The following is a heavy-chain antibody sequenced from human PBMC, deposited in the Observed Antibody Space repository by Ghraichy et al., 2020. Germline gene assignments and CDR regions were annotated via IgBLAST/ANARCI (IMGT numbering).Heavy chain of an antibody. CDR2: IYYSGIT. CDR1: GGSISSYY. Sequence: GALRLSCTVSGGSISSYYWSWIRQSPGKGLEYIGYIYYSGITNYNASLKSRVTTSVDMSKNQFSLRLSSVTAADTAVYFCARVAGYCTSASCHPQDYYYLGLDVWGQGTTVTVSS. CDR3: ARVAGYCTSASCHPQDYYYLGLDV. V-gene: IGHV4-59*01. D-gene: IGHD2-2*01. J-gene: IGHJ6*02.